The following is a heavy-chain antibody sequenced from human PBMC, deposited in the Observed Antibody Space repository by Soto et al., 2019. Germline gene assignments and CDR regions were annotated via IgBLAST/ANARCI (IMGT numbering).Heavy chain of an antibody. CDR3: ARHQMGPAPAYFDY. CDR1: GGCISSSSYY. CDR2: IYYSGST. J-gene: IGHJ4*02. D-gene: IGHD2-2*01. V-gene: IGHV4-39*01. Sequence: PSETLSLTCTVSGGCISSSSYYWGWIRQPPGKGLEWIGSIYYSGSTYYNPSLKSRVTISVDTSMNQFSLKLSSVTAADTAVYYCARHQMGPAPAYFDYWGQGTLVTVSS.